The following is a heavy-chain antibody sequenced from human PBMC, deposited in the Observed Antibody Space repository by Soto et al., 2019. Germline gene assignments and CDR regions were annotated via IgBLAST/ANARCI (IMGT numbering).Heavy chain of an antibody. Sequence: QVQLVESGGGVVQPGRSLRLSCAASGFTFSSYGMHWVRQAPGKGLEWVAVISYDGSNKDYADSVKGRFTISRDNSKKTLYLHMSSLRAEATAVYYCAKDQLRGVRGFITCYGGMDVWGQGTMVTVSS. CDR2: ISYDGSNK. D-gene: IGHD3-10*01. J-gene: IGHJ6*02. CDR1: GFTFSSYG. V-gene: IGHV3-30*18. CDR3: AKDQLRGVRGFITCYGGMDV.